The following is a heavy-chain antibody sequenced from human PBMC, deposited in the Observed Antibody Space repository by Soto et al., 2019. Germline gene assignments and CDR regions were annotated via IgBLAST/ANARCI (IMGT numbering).Heavy chain of an antibody. CDR3: ARDSGSSWYVYYYYYMDV. CDR1: GYTFTSYY. D-gene: IGHD6-13*01. Sequence: QVQLVQSGAEVKKPGASVKVSCKASGYTFTSYYMHWVRQAPGQGLEWMGIINPSGGSTSDAQKFQRIVTMTRDTSTSTVYMELSSLRSEDTAVYYGARDSGSSWYVYYYYYMDVWGKGTTVTVSS. CDR2: INPSGGST. J-gene: IGHJ6*03. V-gene: IGHV1-46*03.